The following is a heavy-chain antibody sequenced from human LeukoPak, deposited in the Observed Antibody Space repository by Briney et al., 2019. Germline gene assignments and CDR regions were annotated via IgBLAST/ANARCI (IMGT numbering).Heavy chain of an antibody. CDR2: IYTSGST. V-gene: IGHV4-4*07. J-gene: IGHJ6*02. CDR3: ARGNTVTRALDV. CDR1: GGSISSYY. D-gene: IGHD4-17*01. Sequence: SETLSLTCTVSGGSISSYYWSWIRQPAGKGLEWIGRIYTSGSTNYNPSLKSRVTMSVDTSKSQFSLKLSSVTAADTAVYYCARGNTVTRALDVWGQGTTVTVSS.